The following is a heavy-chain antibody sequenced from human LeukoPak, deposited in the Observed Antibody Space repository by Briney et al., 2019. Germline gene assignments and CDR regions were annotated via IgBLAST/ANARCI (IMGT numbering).Heavy chain of an antibody. CDR2: INHSGST. CDR3: ARWGSSWYGSRGRYYFDY. V-gene: IGHV4-34*01. J-gene: IGHJ4*02. Sequence: TPETLSLTCAVYGGSFSGYYWSWIRQPPGKGLEWIGEINHSGSTNYNPSLKSRVTISVDTSKNQFSLKLSSVTAADTAVYYCARWGSSWYGSRGRYYFDYWGQGTLVTVSS. CDR1: GGSFSGYY. D-gene: IGHD6-13*01.